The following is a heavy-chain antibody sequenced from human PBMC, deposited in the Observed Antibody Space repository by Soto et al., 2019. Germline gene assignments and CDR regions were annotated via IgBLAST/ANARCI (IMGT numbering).Heavy chain of an antibody. CDR1: GFTFSSYA. V-gene: IGHV3-30*01. Sequence: HPGGSLRLSCAASGFTFSSYAMHWVRQAPGKGLERVAVISYDGSNKYYADSVKGRFTISRDNSKNTLYLQMNSLRAEDTAVYYCARERLRKNWFDPWGQGTLVTVSS. D-gene: IGHD5-18*01. CDR3: ARERLRKNWFDP. J-gene: IGHJ5*02. CDR2: ISYDGSNK.